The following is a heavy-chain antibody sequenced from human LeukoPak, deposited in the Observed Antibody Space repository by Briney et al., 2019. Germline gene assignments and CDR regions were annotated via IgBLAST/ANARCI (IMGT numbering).Heavy chain of an antibody. CDR2: IYYSGST. D-gene: IGHD5-12*01. CDR3: ARRSEYSGYFDP. CDR1: GGSISSGGYS. Sequence: PSETLSLTCAVSGGSISSGGYSWSWIRQPPGKGLEWIGYIYYSGSTYYNPSLKSRVTISVDTSKNQFSLKLSSVTAADTAVYYCARRSEYSGYFDPWGQGTLVTVSS. J-gene: IGHJ5*02. V-gene: IGHV4-30-4*07.